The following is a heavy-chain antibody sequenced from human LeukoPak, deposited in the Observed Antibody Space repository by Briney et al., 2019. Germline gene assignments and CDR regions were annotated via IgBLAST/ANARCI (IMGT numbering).Heavy chain of an antibody. J-gene: IGHJ3*02. CDR1: GGSISSGGYS. V-gene: IGHV4-30-2*01. Sequence: SETLSLTCAVSGGSISSGGYSWSWIRQPPGKGLEWIGYIYHSGSTYYNPSLKSRVTISVDRSKNQFSLKLSSVTAADTAVYYCARAQGDYGDYSDAFDIWGQGTMVTVPS. CDR3: ARAQGDYGDYSDAFDI. CDR2: IYHSGST. D-gene: IGHD4-17*01.